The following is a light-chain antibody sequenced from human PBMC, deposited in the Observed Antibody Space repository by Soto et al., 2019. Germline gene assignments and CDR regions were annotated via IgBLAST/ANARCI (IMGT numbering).Light chain of an antibody. CDR1: QDISNY. Sequence: DIQMTQSPSSLSASVGDRVSITCQASQDISNYLNWYQQKPGKAPKVLIYGASNLETGVPSRFSGSGSGTDFTFTISSLQPEDIATYYCQHYDIFPLTFGGGTKVEIK. J-gene: IGKJ4*01. V-gene: IGKV1-33*01. CDR2: GAS. CDR3: QHYDIFPLT.